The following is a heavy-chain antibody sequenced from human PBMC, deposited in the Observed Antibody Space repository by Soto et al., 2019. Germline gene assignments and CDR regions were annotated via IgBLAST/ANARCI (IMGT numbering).Heavy chain of an antibody. D-gene: IGHD3-3*01. J-gene: IGHJ6*02. CDR1: RFTFSSYW. CDR2: IKSDGSIT. Sequence: PGGSLTLSCAASRFTFSSYWMHWVRQAPGKGLVWVSHIKSDGSITSYADSVKGRFTISRDNAKNMLYLQMNSLRAEDTAVYYCAKGGWSGYYYYYYGMDVWGQGT. V-gene: IGHV3-74*01. CDR3: AKGGWSGYYYYYYGMDV.